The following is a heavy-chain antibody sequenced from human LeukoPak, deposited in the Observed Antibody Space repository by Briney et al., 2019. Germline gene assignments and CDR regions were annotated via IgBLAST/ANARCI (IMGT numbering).Heavy chain of an antibody. CDR1: GFTFSSYA. J-gene: IGHJ6*02. CDR2: ISYDGSNK. D-gene: IGHD6-19*01. Sequence: GGSLRLSCAASGFTFSSYAKHWVRQAPGKGLEWVAVISYDGSNKYYADSVKGRFTISRDNSKNTLYLQMNSLRAEDTAVYYCARESYSSGWYKYYYYCMDVWGQGTTVTVSS. CDR3: ARESYSSGWYKYYYYCMDV. V-gene: IGHV3-30-3*01.